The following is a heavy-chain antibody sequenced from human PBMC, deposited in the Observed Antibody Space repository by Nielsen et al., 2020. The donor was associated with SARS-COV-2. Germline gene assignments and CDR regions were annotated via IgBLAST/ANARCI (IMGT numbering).Heavy chain of an antibody. D-gene: IGHD3-10*01. CDR3: ARDLFSGGFDY. CDR2: INSDGSNT. CDR1: GFTFSSYW. V-gene: IGHV3-74*01. Sequence: GESLKISCAASGFTFSSYWMHWVRQDPGKGLVWVSRINSDGSNTNYADSVKGRFTISRDNAKNTLYLQMNSLRAKDTAVYYCARDLFSGGFDYWGQGTLVTVSS. J-gene: IGHJ4*02.